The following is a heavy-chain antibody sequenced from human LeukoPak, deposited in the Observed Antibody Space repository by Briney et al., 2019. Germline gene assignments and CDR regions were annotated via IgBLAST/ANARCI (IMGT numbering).Heavy chain of an antibody. CDR2: IHSSGKL. CDR1: GDSFNSVDQL. CDR3: SRVLDSTKLGY. D-gene: IGHD2/OR15-2a*01. J-gene: IGHJ4*02. Sequence: SQTLSLTCAVSGDSFNSVDQLWNSIRRSRGRGLELIGSIHSSGKLYNNPSGEGRVTLSGATSNNQSSRNLKSLSASATAVYFCSRVLDSTKLGYWGQGILVTVSS. V-gene: IGHV4-31*11.